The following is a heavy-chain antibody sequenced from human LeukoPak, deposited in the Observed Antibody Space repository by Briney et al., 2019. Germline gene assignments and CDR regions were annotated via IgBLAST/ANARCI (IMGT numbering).Heavy chain of an antibody. V-gene: IGHV1-18*01. D-gene: IGHD2-2*01. CDR3: ARDGDCSSTSCRRGFDP. J-gene: IGHJ5*02. CDR1: GYTFTSYG. Sequence: ASVKVSCKASGYTFTSYGISWVRQAPGQGLEWMGWISAYNGNTNCAQKLQGRVTMTTDTSTSTAYMELGSLRSDDTAVYYCARDGDCSSTSCRRGFDPWGQGTLVTVSS. CDR2: ISAYNGNT.